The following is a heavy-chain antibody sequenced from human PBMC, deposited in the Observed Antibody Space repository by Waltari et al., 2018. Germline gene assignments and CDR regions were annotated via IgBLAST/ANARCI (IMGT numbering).Heavy chain of an antibody. CDR3: AKQSSDSSPFYYMDV. D-gene: IGHD3-22*01. CDR2: SRWNVGVI. Sequence: EVQVVESGGGLLQPGRSLRLSCAASGFTAEDYATHWGRQVPGKGLEWVSGSRWNVGVIGYADSVKGRFTISRDYAKNSLYLQMNSLRPEDTALYYCAKQSSDSSPFYYMDVWGKGTKVTVS. J-gene: IGHJ6*03. CDR1: GFTAEDYA. V-gene: IGHV3-9*02.